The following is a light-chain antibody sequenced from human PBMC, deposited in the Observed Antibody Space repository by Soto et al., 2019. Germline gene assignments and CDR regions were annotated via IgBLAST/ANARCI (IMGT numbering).Light chain of an antibody. CDR1: QSVSSNY. Sequence: EIVLTQSPGTLSSSPGERATLSCRASQSVSSNYLAWYQRKPGQAPRLLIYGASNRATGIPYRFIGSGSGTDFTLTITRLEPDDFAMYYCQQYGGSPPTFGQGTKVEIK. CDR3: QQYGGSPPT. V-gene: IGKV3-20*01. CDR2: GAS. J-gene: IGKJ1*01.